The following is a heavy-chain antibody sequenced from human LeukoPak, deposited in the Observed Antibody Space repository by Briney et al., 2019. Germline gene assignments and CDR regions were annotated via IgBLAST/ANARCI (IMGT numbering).Heavy chain of an antibody. CDR3: ARDYNVGGPYYGMDV. D-gene: IGHD1-1*01. V-gene: IGHV1-46*01. CDR2: INPSCGST. J-gene: IGHJ6*02. Sequence: ASVKVSCKASGYTFTRYYIHWVRQAPGRGLEWMGIINPSCGSTSYAQNFQGRVTMTRDTSTRTVYMELTSLRSEDTAVYHCARDYNVGGPYYGMDVWGQGTTVTVSS. CDR1: GYTFTRYY.